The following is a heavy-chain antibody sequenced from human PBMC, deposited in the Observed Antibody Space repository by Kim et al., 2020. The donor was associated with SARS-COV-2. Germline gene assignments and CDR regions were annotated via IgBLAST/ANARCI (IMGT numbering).Heavy chain of an antibody. J-gene: IGHJ4*02. CDR3: ARSPYVWGSFDY. D-gene: IGHD3-16*01. CDR1: GGSFSGYY. Sequence: SETLSLTCAVYGGSFSGYYWSWIRQPPGKGLEWIGEINHSGSTNYNPSLKSRVTISVDTSKNQFSLKLSSVTAADTAVYYCARSPYVWGSFDYWGQGTLVTVSS. CDR2: INHSGST. V-gene: IGHV4-34*01.